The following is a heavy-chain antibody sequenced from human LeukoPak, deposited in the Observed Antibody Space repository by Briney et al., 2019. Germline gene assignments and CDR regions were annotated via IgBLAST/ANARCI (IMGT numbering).Heavy chain of an antibody. CDR3: ARDQWELGALDY. V-gene: IGHV3-21*01. D-gene: IGHD1-26*01. CDR2: ISSSSSYI. Sequence: PGGSLRLSCAASGFTFSSYSMNWVRQAPGKGLEWVSSISSSSSYIYYADSVKGRFTISRDNAKNSLYLQMNSLRAEDTAVYYCARDQWELGALDYWGQGTLVTVSS. CDR1: GFTFSSYS. J-gene: IGHJ4*02.